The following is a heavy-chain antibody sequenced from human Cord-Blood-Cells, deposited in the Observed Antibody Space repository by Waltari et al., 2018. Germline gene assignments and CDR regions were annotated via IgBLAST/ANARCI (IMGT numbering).Heavy chain of an antibody. CDR2: INPNSGGT. J-gene: IGHJ6*03. Sequence: QVQLVQSGAEVKKPGASVKVSCKASGYTFNGYYMHWVRQAPGQGLEWMGCINPNSGGTNYAQKFQGRVTMTRDTSISTAYMELSRLRSDDTAVYYCARGGTTDYYYYYYMDVWGKGTTVTVSS. D-gene: IGHD1-1*01. CDR3: ARGGTTDYYYYYYMDV. V-gene: IGHV1-2*02. CDR1: GYTFNGYY.